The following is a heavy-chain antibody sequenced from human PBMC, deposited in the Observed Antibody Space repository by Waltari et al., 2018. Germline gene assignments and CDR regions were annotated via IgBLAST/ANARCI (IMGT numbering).Heavy chain of an antibody. Sequence: QVQLVQSGAEVKKPGSSVKVSCKASGGTFSSYAISWVRQAPGQGLEWMGGIIPIVGTANYAQKFQGRVTITADESTSTAYMELSSLRSEDTAVYYCASDSYYDSSGYYTYLGGWGQGTLVTVSS. V-gene: IGHV1-69*01. D-gene: IGHD3-22*01. CDR1: GGTFSSYA. J-gene: IGHJ4*02. CDR2: IIPIVGTA. CDR3: ASDSYYDSSGYYTYLGG.